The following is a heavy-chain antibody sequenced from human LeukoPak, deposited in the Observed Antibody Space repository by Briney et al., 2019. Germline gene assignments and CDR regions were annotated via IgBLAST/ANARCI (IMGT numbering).Heavy chain of an antibody. J-gene: IGHJ4*02. CDR1: GFTFSSYS. D-gene: IGHD3-22*01. CDR3: ARDNHYYDSSGYYYFDY. Sequence: GGSLRLSCAASGFTFSSYSMNWVRQAPGKGLEWVSSISSSSSYIYYADSVKGRFTISRDNAKNSLYLQMNSLRAEDTVVYYCARDNHYYDSSGYYYFDYWGQGTLVTVSS. CDR2: ISSSSSYI. V-gene: IGHV3-21*01.